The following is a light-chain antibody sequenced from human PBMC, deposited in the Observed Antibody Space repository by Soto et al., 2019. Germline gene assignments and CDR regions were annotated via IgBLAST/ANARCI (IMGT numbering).Light chain of an antibody. CDR3: QQCYSYPLT. V-gene: IGKV1-39*01. CDR1: QSVRNY. Sequence: DIQLTQSPASLSASLGERATLTCRASQSVRNYLAWYQQKPGKAPKLLIYAASTMHSGIPSRFSSRGSTTDFPLTISILHAEDFANYCCQQCYSYPLTFGGGTKVDIK. J-gene: IGKJ4*01. CDR2: AAS.